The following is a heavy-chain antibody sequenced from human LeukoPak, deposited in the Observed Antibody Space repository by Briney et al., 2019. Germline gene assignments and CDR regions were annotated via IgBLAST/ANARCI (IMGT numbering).Heavy chain of an antibody. CDR1: GYTFANSG. D-gene: IGHD2/OR15-2a*01. J-gene: IGHJ5*01. V-gene: IGHV1-18*01. CDR3: ARGRLSHDQFGS. CDR2: ISTYNGYT. Sequence: EASVKVSCKASGYTFANSGITWARQAPGQGLEWMGWISTYNGYTTYAQKLQDRVTMTTDTSTTTAYMELRSLRSDDTAVYYCARGRLSHDQFGSWGQGTLVTVSS.